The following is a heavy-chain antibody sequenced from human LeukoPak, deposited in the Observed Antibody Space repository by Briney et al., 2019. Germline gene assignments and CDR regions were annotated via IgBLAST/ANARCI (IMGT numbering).Heavy chain of an antibody. Sequence: ASVKVSCKASGYTFTVYYMHWVRQAPGQGLEWMGWINPNSGGTNYAQNFQGRVTMTRDTSISTAYMELSRLRSDDTAVYYCARDGNWGSLRGAFDIWGQGAMVTVSS. J-gene: IGHJ3*02. D-gene: IGHD7-27*01. V-gene: IGHV1-2*02. CDR2: INPNSGGT. CDR1: GYTFTVYY. CDR3: ARDGNWGSLRGAFDI.